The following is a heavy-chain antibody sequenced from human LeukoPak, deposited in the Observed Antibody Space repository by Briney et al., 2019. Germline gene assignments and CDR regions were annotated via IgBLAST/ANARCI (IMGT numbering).Heavy chain of an antibody. CDR1: GGSISSTTYY. CDR2: IYYSGNT. V-gene: IGHV4-39*01. Sequence: SETLSLTCIVSGGSISSTTYYWGWIRQPPGKRLEWIGSIYYSGNTYYNPSLKSRVTISIDTSKNQFSLNLNSVTAADTALYSRARHYLGGNYPDYFNHWGQGTLVTVSS. CDR3: ARHYLGGNYPDYFNH. J-gene: IGHJ4*02. D-gene: IGHD1-26*01.